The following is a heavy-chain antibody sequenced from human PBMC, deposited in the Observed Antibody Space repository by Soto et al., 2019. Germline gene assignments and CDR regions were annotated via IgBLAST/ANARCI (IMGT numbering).Heavy chain of an antibody. V-gene: IGHV4-30-4*01. D-gene: IGHD2-2*01. CDR3: GRAGRRDGNSSPGRFDT. Sequence: QVQLQESGPGLVKPSQTLSLTCTVSRGSINSGDYYWSWIRQSPGKGLEWMGYIYYSGTTYYNPSLKSRTSISVDTSKNRFSLKLTSVSPADTAVYFCGRAGRRDGNSSPGRFDTRGQGILVTVSS. CDR1: RGSINSGDYY. J-gene: IGHJ5*02. CDR2: IYYSGTT.